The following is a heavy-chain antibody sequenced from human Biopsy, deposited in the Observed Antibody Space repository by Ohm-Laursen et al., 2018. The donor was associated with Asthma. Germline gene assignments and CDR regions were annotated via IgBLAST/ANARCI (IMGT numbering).Heavy chain of an antibody. V-gene: IGHV4-30-4*01. CDR3: ARASVAASSNWFDP. Sequence: TLSLTCPVSGASIKTDDHYWSWLRQPPGKGLEWFGFIHYGGSTSYNPSLKGGVTISVDTSKNQFSLKLSSVTAADTAVYYCARASVAASSNWFDPWGQGTLVTVSS. J-gene: IGHJ5*02. CDR2: IHYGGST. CDR1: GASIKTDDHY. D-gene: IGHD6-19*01.